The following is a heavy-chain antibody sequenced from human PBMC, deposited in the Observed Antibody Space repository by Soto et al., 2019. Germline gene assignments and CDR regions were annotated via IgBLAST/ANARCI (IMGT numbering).Heavy chain of an antibody. V-gene: IGHV3-23*01. J-gene: IGHJ4*02. Sequence: EVQLLESGGGLVQPGGSLRLSCAASGFTFSSYAMSWVRQAPGKGLEWVSAISGSGGSTYYADSVKGRFTISRDNSKNTQHLQINSLRAEDAAVYYCAKDLTYYDILTGYYGAGALDYWGQGTLVTVSS. CDR2: ISGSGGST. D-gene: IGHD3-9*01. CDR3: AKDLTYYDILTGYYGAGALDY. CDR1: GFTFSSYA.